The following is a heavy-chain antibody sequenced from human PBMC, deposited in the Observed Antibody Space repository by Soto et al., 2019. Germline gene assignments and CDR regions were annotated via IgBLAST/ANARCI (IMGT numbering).Heavy chain of an antibody. J-gene: IGHJ6*02. CDR3: ARDNRGTIFGVVIAYGMDV. D-gene: IGHD3-3*01. CDR2: INPSGGST. Sequence: QVQLVQSGAEVKKPGASVKVSCKASGYTFTSYYMHWVRQAPGQGLEWMGIINPSGGSTSYAKKFQGRVTMTRDTSTSTVSMELSSLRSEETAVYYCARDNRGTIFGVVIAYGMDVWGQGTTVTVSS. CDR1: GYTFTSYY. V-gene: IGHV1-46*01.